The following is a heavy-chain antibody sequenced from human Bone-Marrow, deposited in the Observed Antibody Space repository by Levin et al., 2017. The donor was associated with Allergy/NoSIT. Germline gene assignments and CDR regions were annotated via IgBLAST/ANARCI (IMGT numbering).Heavy chain of an antibody. D-gene: IGHD5-12*01. CDR1: GFTFRSHS. CDR3: ARGLEYSGLP. V-gene: IGHV3-48*04. Sequence: GGSLRLSCAASGFTFRSHSMNWVRQAPGKGLEWVSYISTSSGTIYYAESVKGRFTISRDNARNSLYLQMDSLRVEDTAVYYCARGLEYSGLPWGQGTLVTVSS. J-gene: IGHJ5*02. CDR2: ISTSSGTI.